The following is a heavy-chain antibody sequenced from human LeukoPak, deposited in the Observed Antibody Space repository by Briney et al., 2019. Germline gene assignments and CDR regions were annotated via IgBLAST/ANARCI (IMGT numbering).Heavy chain of an antibody. D-gene: IGHD5-18*01. CDR3: ARYMGGVQLELRRGGFDY. V-gene: IGHV1-46*01. CDR1: GYTFTGYY. J-gene: IGHJ4*02. CDR2: INPSGGST. Sequence: ASVKVSCKASGYTFTGYYMHWVRQAPGQGLEWMGIINPSGGSTSYAQKFQGRVTMTRDTSTSTVYMELSSLRSEDTAVYYCARYMGGVQLELRRGGFDYWGQGTLVTVSS.